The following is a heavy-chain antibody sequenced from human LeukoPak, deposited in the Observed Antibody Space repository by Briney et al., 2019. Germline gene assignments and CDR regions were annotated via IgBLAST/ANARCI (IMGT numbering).Heavy chain of an antibody. D-gene: IGHD3-22*01. CDR2: ISAYNGDT. J-gene: IGHJ4*02. V-gene: IGHV1-18*01. CDR1: GYTFTNYG. Sequence: ASVKVSCKASGYTFTNYGITWVRQAPGQGLEWMGWISAYNGDTNYAQKFQDRVTMTADTSTSTAYMELRSLRSDDTAVYYCAREGDYDSSGIPFDYWGQGTLVTVSS. CDR3: AREGDYDSSGIPFDY.